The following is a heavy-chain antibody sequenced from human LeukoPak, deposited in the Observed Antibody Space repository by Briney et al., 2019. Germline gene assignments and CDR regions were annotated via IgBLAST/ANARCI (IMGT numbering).Heavy chain of an antibody. Sequence: GSLRLSCAVSGFTVSSNYMNWVRQAPGKGLEWVSVIYSGGTTYYADSVKGRFTISRDNSKNTLYLQMNSLRAEDTAVYYCASQWELRYWGQGTLVTVSS. D-gene: IGHD1-26*01. V-gene: IGHV3-53*01. CDR1: GFTVSSNY. CDR2: IYSGGTT. J-gene: IGHJ4*02. CDR3: ASQWELRY.